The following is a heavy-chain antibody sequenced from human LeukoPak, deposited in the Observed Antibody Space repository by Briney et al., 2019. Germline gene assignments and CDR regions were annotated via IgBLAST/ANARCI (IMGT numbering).Heavy chain of an antibody. CDR1: GGSVSSSSYY. CDR3: ARVSGSGSYYRGYYGMDV. D-gene: IGHD3-10*01. V-gene: IGHV4-61*01. Sequence: SETLSLTCTVSGGSVSSSSYYWSWIRQPPGKGLEWSGYIYNSGSTDYNPSLKSRVTISGDTSKNQFSLKLSSVTAADTAVYYCARVSGSGSYYRGYYGMDVWGKGTTVTVSS. CDR2: IYNSGST. J-gene: IGHJ6*04.